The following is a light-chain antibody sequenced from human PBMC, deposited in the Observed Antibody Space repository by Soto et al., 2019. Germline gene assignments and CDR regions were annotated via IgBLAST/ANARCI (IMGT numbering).Light chain of an antibody. CDR3: QQDKSRRT. J-gene: IGKJ1*01. Sequence: DIQMTQSPSTLSASVGDRVTITCRASQDINDWLAWYQQKPGNAPKFLIYDASTLQSGVPSRFSGSGSGTEFTLTITSLHPDDFATYYCQQDKSRRTFGQGTKVEIK. V-gene: IGKV1-5*01. CDR2: DAS. CDR1: QDINDW.